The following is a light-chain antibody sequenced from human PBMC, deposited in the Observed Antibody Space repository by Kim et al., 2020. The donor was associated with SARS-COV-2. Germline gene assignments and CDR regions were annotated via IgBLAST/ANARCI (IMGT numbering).Light chain of an antibody. CDR1: SSDVGGYNY. V-gene: IGLV2-14*03. J-gene: IGLJ1*01. CDR2: DVS. CDR3: SSFTTSSTLV. Sequence: QSTTIACTGTSSDVGGYNYVSLYQQHPGKAPKLMIYDVSNRPSGVSNRFSGSKSGNTASLTISGLQAEDEADYYCSSFTTSSTLVFGTGTKVTVL.